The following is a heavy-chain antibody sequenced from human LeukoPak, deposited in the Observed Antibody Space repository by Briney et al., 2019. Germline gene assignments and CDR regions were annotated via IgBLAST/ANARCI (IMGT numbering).Heavy chain of an antibody. CDR2: VYPGDSDT. V-gene: IGHV5-51*01. D-gene: IGHD5-12*01. Sequence: GESLKISCKASGYSFTSYWIVWVRQMPGKGLEWMGIVYPGDSDTRYSPSFQGQVTISADKSISTAYLQWSSLKASDTAMYYCARLDIVATLALDYWGQGALVTVSS. CDR1: GYSFTSYW. CDR3: ARLDIVATLALDY. J-gene: IGHJ4*02.